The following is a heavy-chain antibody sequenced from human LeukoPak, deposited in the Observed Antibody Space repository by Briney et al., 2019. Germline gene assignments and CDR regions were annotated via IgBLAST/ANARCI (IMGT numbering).Heavy chain of an antibody. D-gene: IGHD2/OR15-2a*01. CDR3: ARVLSFPYLLDS. CDR1: GHSTTRGYY. CDR2: FFQSHKS. J-gene: IGHJ4*02. Sequence: SETLSLTCAIAGHSTTRGYYWAWFRQSPGKGLGWIATFFQSHKSFYNASLESRVTMSLDTSKSQFSLNLTSVTAADTAVYSCARVLSFPYLLDSWGRGTQVTVSS. V-gene: IGHV4-38-2*01.